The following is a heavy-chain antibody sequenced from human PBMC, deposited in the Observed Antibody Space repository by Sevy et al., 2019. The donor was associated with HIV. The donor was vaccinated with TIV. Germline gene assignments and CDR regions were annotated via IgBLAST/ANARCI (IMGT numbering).Heavy chain of an antibody. CDR3: ATDPYCISTSCYRFP. Sequence: ASVKVSCKVSGYTLTELSMHWARQAPGIGLEWMGGFDPEDGETIYAQKFQCRVTMTEDTSTDTAYMELSSLRSEDTAVYYCATDPYCISTSCYRFPWGQGTLVTVSS. CDR1: GYTLTELS. D-gene: IGHD2-2*01. J-gene: IGHJ5*02. V-gene: IGHV1-24*01. CDR2: FDPEDGET.